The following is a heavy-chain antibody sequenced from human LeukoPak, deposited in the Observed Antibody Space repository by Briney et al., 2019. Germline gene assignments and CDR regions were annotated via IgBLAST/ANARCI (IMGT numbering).Heavy chain of an antibody. V-gene: IGHV3-74*01. Sequence: GESLKISCATSGFTFSTSWMHWVRQAPGKGLVWVSRINTDGNTRDYADSVKGRVTISRDNAKNTRYLKMNSLRAEDTAVYYCVRDMGYYDKVWGQGTLVTVSS. J-gene: IGHJ4*02. CDR1: GFTFSTSW. D-gene: IGHD3-22*01. CDR2: INTDGNTR. CDR3: VRDMGYYDKV.